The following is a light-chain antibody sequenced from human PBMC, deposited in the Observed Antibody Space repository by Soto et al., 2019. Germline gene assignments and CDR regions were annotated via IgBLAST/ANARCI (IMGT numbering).Light chain of an antibody. CDR3: NSHAGSNAV. CDR2: EVS. CDR1: SSDVGSYKY. J-gene: IGLJ1*01. V-gene: IGLV2-8*01. Sequence: QSALTQPPSASGSPGQSVTIPCTGTSSDVGSYKYVSWYQQHPGKAPKLVIYEVSKRPSGVPDRFSGSKSGNTASLTISGLQGEDEADYYCNSHAGSNAVFGTGTKLTVL.